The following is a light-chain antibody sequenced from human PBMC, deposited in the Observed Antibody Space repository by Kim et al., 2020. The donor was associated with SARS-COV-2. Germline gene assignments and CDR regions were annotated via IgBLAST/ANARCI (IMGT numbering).Light chain of an antibody. Sequence: VGDRGTISCRARQSIWGGLAWHQHKPGQAPRLLFYDASSMASGVPSRFSGGGSGTEFTLTISSLHSDDSATYYCQQHSTYPVTFGQGTPMEIK. CDR1: QSIWGG. V-gene: IGKV1-5*01. CDR2: DAS. CDR3: QQHSTYPVT. J-gene: IGKJ5*01.